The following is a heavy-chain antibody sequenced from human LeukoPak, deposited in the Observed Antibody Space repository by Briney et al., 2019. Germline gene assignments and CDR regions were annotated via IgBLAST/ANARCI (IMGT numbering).Heavy chain of an antibody. D-gene: IGHD3-22*01. CDR3: ARDVPDSSGYYDVSYFGY. Sequence: SETLSLTCTVSGGSISSGGYYWSWIRQHPGKGLEWIGYIYYSGSTYYNPSLKSRVTISVDTSKNQFSLKLSSVTAADTAVYYCARDVPDSSGYYDVSYFGYWGQGTLVTVSS. V-gene: IGHV4-31*03. CDR2: IYYSGST. CDR1: GGSISSGGYY. J-gene: IGHJ4*02.